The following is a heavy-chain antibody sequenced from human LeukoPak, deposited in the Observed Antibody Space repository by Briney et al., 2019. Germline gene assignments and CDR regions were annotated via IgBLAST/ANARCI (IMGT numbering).Heavy chain of an antibody. CDR3: AKNSAYDRSLGYYSYYMDV. CDR2: ITGSGERT. V-gene: IGHV3-23*01. J-gene: IGHJ6*03. Sequence: GGSLRLSCAASGFTSSTYGMTWVRQAPGKGLEWVSSITGSGERTYYADSVKGRFTISRDNSNNMVYLQMNSLRGEDTAVYYCAKNSAYDRSLGYYSYYMDVWGKGTAVTVSS. CDR1: GFTSSTYG. D-gene: IGHD5-12*01.